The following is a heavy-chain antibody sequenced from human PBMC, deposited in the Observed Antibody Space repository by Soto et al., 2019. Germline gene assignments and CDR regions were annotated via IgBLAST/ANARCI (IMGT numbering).Heavy chain of an antibody. J-gene: IGHJ5*02. CDR2: IIPIFGTA. D-gene: IGHD3-3*01. Sequence: SVKVSCKASGGTFSSYAISWVLQAPGQGLEWMGGIIPIFGTANYAQKFQGRVTITADESTSTAYMELSSLRSEDTAVYYCARDGYYDFWSGYYPDNWFDPWGQGTLVTVSS. CDR1: GGTFSSYA. CDR3: ARDGYYDFWSGYYPDNWFDP. V-gene: IGHV1-69*13.